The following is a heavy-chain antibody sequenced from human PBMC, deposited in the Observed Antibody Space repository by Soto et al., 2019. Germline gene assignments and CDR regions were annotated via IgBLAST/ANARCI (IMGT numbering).Heavy chain of an antibody. CDR2: ISGSGGST. Sequence: GGSLRLSCAASGFTFSSYAMSWVRQAPGKGLERVSAISGSGGSTYYADSVKGRFTISSDNYKNTLYLQMNSVRAEDTAVYYCAKDSRGGYDYVWGSCMDVWGQGTTVTV. V-gene: IGHV3-23*01. D-gene: IGHD3-16*01. CDR1: GFTFSSYA. CDR3: AKDSRGGYDYVWGSCMDV. J-gene: IGHJ6*02.